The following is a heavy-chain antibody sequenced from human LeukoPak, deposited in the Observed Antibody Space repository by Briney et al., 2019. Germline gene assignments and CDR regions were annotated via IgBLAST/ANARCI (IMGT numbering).Heavy chain of an antibody. CDR1: GGSISGYY. D-gene: IGHD3-16*01. V-gene: IGHV4-59*08. Sequence: SETLSLTCTVSGGSISGYYWSWIRQPPGKGLEWIGYIYYSGSTNYNPSLKSRVTISVDTSKNQFSLKLSSVTAADTAVYYCARHGGHYYYGMDVWGQGTTVTVSS. CDR3: ARHGGHYYYGMDV. CDR2: IYYSGST. J-gene: IGHJ6*02.